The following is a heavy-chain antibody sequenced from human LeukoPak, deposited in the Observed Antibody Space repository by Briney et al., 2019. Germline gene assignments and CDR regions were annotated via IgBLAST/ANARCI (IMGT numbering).Heavy chain of an antibody. D-gene: IGHD6-19*01. CDR2: ISSSGSYI. CDR1: GFTFSSYS. V-gene: IGHV3-21*01. J-gene: IGHJ4*02. CDR3: AREYSSGWLWRDY. Sequence: GGSLRLSCAASGFTFSSYSMNWVRQAPGKGLEWVASISSSGSYIYYADSVKGRFTISRDNAKNSLYLQMNSLRAEDTAVYYCAREYSSGWLWRDYWGQGTLVTVSS.